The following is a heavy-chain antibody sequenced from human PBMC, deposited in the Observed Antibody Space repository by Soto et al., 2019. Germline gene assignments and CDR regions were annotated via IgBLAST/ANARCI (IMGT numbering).Heavy chain of an antibody. CDR3: ARGTAARFDY. CDR1: GYTFTSYF. CDR2: INPDTGDT. V-gene: IGHV1-46*01. Sequence: QVQVVQSGPEVKKPGASVTVSCKASGYTFTSYFIHWVRQAPGQGLEWMAIINPDTGDTNFAQNFQGRVTVTRDTSPSTVNMDLSSLRSEDTAIYYCARGTAARFDYWGQGTLVTVSP. J-gene: IGHJ4*02.